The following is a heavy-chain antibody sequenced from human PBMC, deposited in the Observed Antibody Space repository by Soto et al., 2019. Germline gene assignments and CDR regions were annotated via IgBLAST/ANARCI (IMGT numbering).Heavy chain of an antibody. D-gene: IGHD3-22*01. CDR3: ARVQYDSSVYYH. CDR1: GGSISSGDYY. Sequence: PSETLSLTCTVSGGSISSGDYYWSWIRQPPGKGLEWIGYIYYSGSTYYNPSLKSRVTISVDTSKNQFSLKLSSVTAADTAVYYCARVQYDSSVYYHRGQGTHVTGSS. J-gene: IGHJ4*02. V-gene: IGHV4-30-4*01. CDR2: IYYSGST.